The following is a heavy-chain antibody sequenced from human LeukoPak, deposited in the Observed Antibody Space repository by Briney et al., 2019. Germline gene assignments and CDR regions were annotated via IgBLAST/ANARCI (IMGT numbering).Heavy chain of an antibody. J-gene: IGHJ4*02. D-gene: IGHD3-22*01. CDR3: AKRDSSGYSHYFDY. V-gene: IGHV3-23*01. Sequence: GGSLRLSCAASGFTFNNYAMSWFRQAPGKGLEWVSAISGSGGTTYYADSVKGRFTISRDNSKNTLYLQMNSLRAEDTAVYYCAKRDSSGYSHYFDYWGQGTLVTVSS. CDR1: GFTFNNYA. CDR2: ISGSGGTT.